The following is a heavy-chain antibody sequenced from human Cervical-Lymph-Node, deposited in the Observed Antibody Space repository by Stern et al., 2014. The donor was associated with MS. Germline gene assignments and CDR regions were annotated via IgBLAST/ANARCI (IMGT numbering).Heavy chain of an antibody. J-gene: IGHJ4*02. D-gene: IGHD2-15*01. CDR1: GFSLSNAAMG. V-gene: IGHV2-26*01. Sequence: QVTLKESGPVLVKPTETLTLTCSVSGFSLSNAAMGVSWIRQPPGKALECLAHIFSTGETAYSASLKSRPTISKDTSRSPVVLTMTNMDPVDTATYYCARMREYCSGGICFAGYYDSWGQGTLVTVSS. CDR3: ARMREYCSGGICFAGYYDS. CDR2: IFSTGET.